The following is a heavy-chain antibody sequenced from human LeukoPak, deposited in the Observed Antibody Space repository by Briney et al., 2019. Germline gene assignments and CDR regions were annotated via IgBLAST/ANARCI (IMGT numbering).Heavy chain of an antibody. D-gene: IGHD3-16*01. J-gene: IGHJ3*02. V-gene: IGHV3-30*02. CDR2: IRYDGSNK. Sequence: PGGSLRLFCAASGFTFSSYGMHWVRQAPGKGLEWVAFIRYDGSNKYYADSVKGRFTISRDNSKNTLYLQMNSLRAEDTAVYYCAKITLNGDAFDIWGQGTMVTVSS. CDR3: AKITLNGDAFDI. CDR1: GFTFSSYG.